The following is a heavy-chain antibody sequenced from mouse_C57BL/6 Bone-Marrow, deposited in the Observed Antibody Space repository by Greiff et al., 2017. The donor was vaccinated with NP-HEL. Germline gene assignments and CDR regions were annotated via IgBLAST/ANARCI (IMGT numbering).Heavy chain of an antibody. CDR1: GFTFSDYG. Sequence: EVKLVDSGGGLVQPGGSLKLSCAASGFTFSDYGMAWVRQAPRKGPEWVAFISNLAYSIYYADTVTGRFTISRENAKNTLYLEMSSLRSEDTAMYYCARHSSGYEYFDVWGTGTTVTVSS. CDR3: ARHSSGYEYFDV. J-gene: IGHJ1*03. V-gene: IGHV5-15*04. CDR2: ISNLAYSI. D-gene: IGHD3-2*02.